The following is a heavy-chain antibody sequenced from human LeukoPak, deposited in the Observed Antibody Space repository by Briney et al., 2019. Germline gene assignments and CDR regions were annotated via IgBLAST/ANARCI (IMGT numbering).Heavy chain of an antibody. Sequence: GGSLRLSCAASGFTFSSYDMSWVRQAPGKGLEWVSTISDSGGSTYYADSVKGRFTISRDNSKNTLYLQMNSLRAEDTAVYCCAKKPSSGYYYIDYWGQGTLVTVSS. V-gene: IGHV3-23*01. CDR3: AKKPSSGYYYIDY. D-gene: IGHD3-22*01. CDR1: GFTFSSYD. J-gene: IGHJ4*02. CDR2: ISDSGGST.